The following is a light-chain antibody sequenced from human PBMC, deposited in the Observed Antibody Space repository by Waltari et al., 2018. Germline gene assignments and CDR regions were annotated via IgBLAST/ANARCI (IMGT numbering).Light chain of an antibody. J-gene: IGKJ4*02. V-gene: IGKV1-5*03. Sequence: DIQMTQSPSTLSASVGDRVTITCRASQSISNWLACYQQKQGKAPTLLIYKASTLESGVPSRFSGSGSGTEFTLTISSLQPDDFATYYCQQYNSYSLLTFGGGTKVEIK. CDR1: QSISNW. CDR3: QQYNSYSLLT. CDR2: KAS.